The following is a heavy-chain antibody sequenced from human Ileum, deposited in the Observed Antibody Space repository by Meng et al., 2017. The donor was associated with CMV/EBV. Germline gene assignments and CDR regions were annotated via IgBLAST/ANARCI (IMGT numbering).Heavy chain of an antibody. CDR2: INQSEAT. J-gene: IGHJ4*02. CDR1: GESISGYC. V-gene: IGHV4-34*01. CDR3: TRGFAPILNYY. D-gene: IGHD3-16*01. Sequence: AYTVNGESISGYCWGWGRGPAGKGLKRIERINQSEATNYNRTLKSRITISVNTSKIEFSRMLGSVTAAYTAVYYCTRGFAPILNYYWGQGTLVTVSS.